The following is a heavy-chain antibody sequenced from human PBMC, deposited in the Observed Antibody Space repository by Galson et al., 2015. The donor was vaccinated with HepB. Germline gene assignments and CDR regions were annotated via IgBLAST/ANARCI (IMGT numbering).Heavy chain of an antibody. CDR1: GFTFSSYG. CDR2: ISYDGSNK. CDR3: AKGRGGARGVSSDPWGYYYYGMDV. V-gene: IGHV3-30*18. Sequence: SLRLSCAASGFTFSSYGMHWVRQAPGKGLEWVAVISYDGSNKYYADSVKGRFTISRDNSKNTLYLQMNSLRAEDTAVYYCAKGRGGARGVSSDPWGYYYYGMDVWGQGTTVTVSS. J-gene: IGHJ6*02. D-gene: IGHD3-16*01.